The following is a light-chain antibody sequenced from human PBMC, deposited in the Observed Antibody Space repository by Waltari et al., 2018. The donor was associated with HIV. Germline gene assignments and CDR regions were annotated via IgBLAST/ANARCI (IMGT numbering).Light chain of an antibody. CDR1: RRDVGAFKY. CDR2: DVT. V-gene: IGLV2-8*01. J-gene: IGLJ1*01. CDR3: SSYAGSSMSYA. Sequence: QSALTQPPSAPGSPGQSVSISCTGARRDVGAFKYFSWYQQHPGKAPKLWIYDVTKRPSGVPDRFSGSKSGNTASLTVSGLQAEDEAHYYCSSYAGSSMSYAFGTGTKVTVL.